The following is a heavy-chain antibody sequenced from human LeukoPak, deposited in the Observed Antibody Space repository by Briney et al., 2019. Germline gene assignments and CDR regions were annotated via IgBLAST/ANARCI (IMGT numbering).Heavy chain of an antibody. V-gene: IGHV3-23*01. CDR2: ISGSGGST. J-gene: IGHJ3*02. D-gene: IGHD3-22*01. CDR1: GFTFSSYA. CDR3: ARDGVVVGPDAFDI. Sequence: PGGSLRLSCAASGFTFSSYAMSWVRQAPGKGLEWVSAISGSGGSTYYADSVKGRFTISRDNAKNSLYLQMNSLRDEDTAVYYCARDGVVVGPDAFDIWGQGTMVTVSS.